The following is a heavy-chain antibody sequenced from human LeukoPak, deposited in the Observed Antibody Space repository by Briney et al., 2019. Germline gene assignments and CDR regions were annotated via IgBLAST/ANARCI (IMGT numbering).Heavy chain of an antibody. V-gene: IGHV1-2*02. J-gene: IGHJ4*02. Sequence: GASVKVSCKASGYTFTGYYMHWVRQAPGQGLEWMGWINPNIGSTNYAQKFQGRVTMTRDTSISTAYMELSRLRSDDTAVYYCARGASPAMVTFRRYFDYWGQGTLVTVSS. D-gene: IGHD5-18*01. CDR2: INPNIGST. CDR1: GYTFTGYY. CDR3: ARGASPAMVTFRRYFDY.